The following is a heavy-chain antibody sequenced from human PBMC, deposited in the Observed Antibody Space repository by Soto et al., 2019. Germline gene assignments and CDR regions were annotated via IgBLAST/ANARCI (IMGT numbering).Heavy chain of an antibody. J-gene: IGHJ2*01. CDR2: IYPGDSDT. V-gene: IGHV5-51*01. D-gene: IGHD5-18*01. CDR1: GYSFTSYW. CDR3: ARLTNSVIFYGYCDHPDLFPYSTQRSSDL. Sequence: PGESLKISCKGSGYSFTSYWIGWVRQMPGKGLEWMGIIYPGDSDTRYSPSFQGQVTISADKSISTAYLQWSSLKASDTAMYYCARLTNSVIFYGYCDHPDLFPYSTQRSSDL.